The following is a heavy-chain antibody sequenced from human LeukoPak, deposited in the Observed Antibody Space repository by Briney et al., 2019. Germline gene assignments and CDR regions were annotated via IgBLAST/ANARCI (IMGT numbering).Heavy chain of an antibody. CDR1: GYAFTSYD. V-gene: IGHV1-8*01. Sequence: ASVNVSCKASGYAFTSYDINWVRQATGQGLEWMGWMNPNSGNTGYAQKFQGRVTMTRNTSISTAYMELSSLRSEDTAVYYCARGPYGAVAGTFGDLDYWGQGTLVTVSS. J-gene: IGHJ4*02. D-gene: IGHD6-19*01. CDR2: MNPNSGNT. CDR3: ARGPYGAVAGTFGDLDY.